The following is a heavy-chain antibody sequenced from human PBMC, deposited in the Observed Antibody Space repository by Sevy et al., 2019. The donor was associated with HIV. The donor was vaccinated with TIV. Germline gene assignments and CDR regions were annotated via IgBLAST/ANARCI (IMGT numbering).Heavy chain of an antibody. Sequence: GGSLRLSCAASGFTFSTHGMHWVRQAPGKGLEWVAVLSYDGREKYYGNSVKGRFTISRDNSKNTLYLQMNSLRDEDTAVYYCAKVGPHCSGGTCYHPLFDYCGQGTLVTVSS. CDR2: LSYDGREK. CDR1: GFTFSTHG. D-gene: IGHD2-15*01. CDR3: AKVGPHCSGGTCYHPLFDY. V-gene: IGHV3-30*18. J-gene: IGHJ4*02.